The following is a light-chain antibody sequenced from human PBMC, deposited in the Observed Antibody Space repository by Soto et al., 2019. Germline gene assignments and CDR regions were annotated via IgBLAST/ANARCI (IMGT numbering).Light chain of an antibody. V-gene: IGLV1-44*01. J-gene: IGLJ7*01. CDR3: ATWDDDLNAAV. CDR2: IND. Sequence: QSVLTQPPSLSGTPGQRVTISWSGSSSNIAGNTVHWYQHLPGTAPKLLIYINDQRPSGVPGRFSASTSGTSASLAISGLQSDDEADYYCATWDDDLNAAVFGGGTQLTGL. CDR1: SSNIAGNT.